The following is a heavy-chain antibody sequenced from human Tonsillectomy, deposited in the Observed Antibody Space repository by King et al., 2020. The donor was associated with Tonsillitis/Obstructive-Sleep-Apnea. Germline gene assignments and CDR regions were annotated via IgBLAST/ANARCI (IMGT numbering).Heavy chain of an antibody. CDR1: GYTFTSYY. D-gene: IGHD6-13*01. J-gene: IGHJ4*02. Sequence: AQLVQSGAGVKKPGASVKVSCKTSGYTFTSYYMHWVRQAPGQGLEWMGIINPSDGGTHYAQKFQGRVTLTRDTSTSTVHMELSSLRSEDTAVYYCAREALAAAGTILDYWGQGTLVTVSS. CDR2: INPSDGGT. V-gene: IGHV1-46*01. CDR3: AREALAAAGTILDY.